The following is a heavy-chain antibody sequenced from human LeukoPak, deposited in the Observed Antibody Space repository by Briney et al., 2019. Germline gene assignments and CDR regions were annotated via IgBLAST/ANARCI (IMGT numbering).Heavy chain of an antibody. D-gene: IGHD2-15*01. J-gene: IGHJ4*02. CDR2: IYHSGST. Sequence: SETLSLTCTVSGYSISSGYYWGWIRQPPGKGLEWIGSIYHSGSTYYNPSLKSRVTISVDTSKNQFSLKLSSVTAADTAVYYCAREGLGAAAIPGSFDYWGQGTLVTVSS. V-gene: IGHV4-38-2*02. CDR1: GYSISSGYY. CDR3: AREGLGAAAIPGSFDY.